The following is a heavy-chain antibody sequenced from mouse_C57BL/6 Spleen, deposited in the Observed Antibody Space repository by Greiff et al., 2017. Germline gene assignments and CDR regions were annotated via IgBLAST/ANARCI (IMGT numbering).Heavy chain of an antibody. CDR2: ISYDGSN. D-gene: IGHD3-1*01. V-gene: IGHV3-6*01. J-gene: IGHJ2*01. Sequence: EVQLQESGPGLVKPSQSLSLTCSVTGYSITSGYYWNWIRQFPGNKLEWMGYISYDGSNNYNPSLKNRISITRDTSKNQFFLKLNSVTTEDTATYYCARDSGLEALDYWGQGTTLTVSS. CDR3: ARDSGLEALDY. CDR1: GYSITSGYY.